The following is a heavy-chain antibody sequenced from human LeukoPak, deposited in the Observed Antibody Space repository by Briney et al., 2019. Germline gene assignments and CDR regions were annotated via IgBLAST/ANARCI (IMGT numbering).Heavy chain of an antibody. J-gene: IGHJ4*02. V-gene: IGHV3-43*02. CDR3: ARVFPVYYYDSSGYYSF. CDR2: ISGDGGT. CDR1: GFTFDDYA. Sequence: GGSLRLSCAASGFTFDDYAMHWVRQAPGKGLEWVCLISGDGGTYYADSVKGRFTISRDNAKNTLYLQMNSLRAEDTAVYYCARVFPVYYYDSSGYYSFGGQGTLVTVSS. D-gene: IGHD3-22*01.